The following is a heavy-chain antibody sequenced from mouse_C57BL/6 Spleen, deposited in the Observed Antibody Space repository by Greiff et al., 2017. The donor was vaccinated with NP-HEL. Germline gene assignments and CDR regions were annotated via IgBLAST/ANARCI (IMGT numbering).Heavy chain of an antibody. V-gene: IGHV1-64*01. CDR1: GYTFTSYW. CDR3: ARSDGNTYYYDC. J-gene: IGHJ2*01. CDR2: IHPNSGST. D-gene: IGHD2-1*01. Sequence: QVQLQQPGAELVKPGASVKLSCKASGYTFTSYWMHWVKQRPGQGLEWIGMIHPNSGSTNYNEKFKSKATLTVDKSSSTAYMQLSSLTSEDSAVYYCARSDGNTYYYDCWGQGTTLTVAT.